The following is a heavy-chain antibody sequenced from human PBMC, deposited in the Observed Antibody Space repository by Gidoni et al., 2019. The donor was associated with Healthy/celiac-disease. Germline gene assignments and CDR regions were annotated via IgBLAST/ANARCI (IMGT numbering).Heavy chain of an antibody. D-gene: IGHD6-19*01. CDR2: ISYDGSNK. Sequence: QVQLVESGGGVVQPGRSLRLSCAASGFTFSSYGMHWVRQAPGKGLEWVAVISYDGSNKYYADSVKGRFTISRDNSKNTLYLQMNSLRAEDTAVYYCAKEAGTAYYYGMDVWGQGTTVTVSS. CDR1: GFTFSSYG. J-gene: IGHJ6*02. V-gene: IGHV3-30*18. CDR3: AKEAGTAYYYGMDV.